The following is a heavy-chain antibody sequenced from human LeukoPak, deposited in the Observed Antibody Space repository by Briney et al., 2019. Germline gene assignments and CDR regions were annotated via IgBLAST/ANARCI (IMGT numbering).Heavy chain of an antibody. CDR3: ARDGDGSGWYDETSY. CDR2: ISAYNGNT. V-gene: IGHV1-18*01. D-gene: IGHD6-19*01. J-gene: IGHJ4*02. CDR1: GYAFTSYG. Sequence: ASVKVSCKASGYAFTSYGISWVRQAPGQGLEWMGWISAYNGNTNYAQKLQGRVTMTTDTSTSTAYMELRSLRSDDTAVYYCARDGDGSGWYDETSYWGQGTLVTVSS.